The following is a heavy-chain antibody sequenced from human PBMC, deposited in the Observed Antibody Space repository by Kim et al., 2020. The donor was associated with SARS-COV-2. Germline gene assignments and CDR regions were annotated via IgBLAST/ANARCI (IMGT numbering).Heavy chain of an antibody. Sequence: SETLSLTCTVSGGSISSGGYYWSWIRQHPGKGLEWIGYIYYSGSTYYNPSLKSRVTISVDTSKNQFSLKLSSVTAADTAVYYCARGVVGAQGGYYFDYWGQGTLVTVSS. J-gene: IGHJ4*02. CDR1: GGSISSGGYY. CDR3: ARGVVGAQGGYYFDY. D-gene: IGHD2-15*01. CDR2: IYYSGST. V-gene: IGHV4-31*03.